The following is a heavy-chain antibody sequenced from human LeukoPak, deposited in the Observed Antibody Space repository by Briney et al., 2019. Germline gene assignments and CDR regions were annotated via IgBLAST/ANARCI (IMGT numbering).Heavy chain of an antibody. J-gene: IGHJ4*02. CDR1: GFTFSSYS. V-gene: IGHV3-21*01. Sequence: GGSLRLSCAASGFTFSSYSMNWVRQAPGKGLEWVSSISSSSSYIYYADSVKGRFTISRDNAKNSLYLQMYSLRAEDTAVYYCARGTTGVVGATWSNFDYWGQGTLVTVSS. CDR2: ISSSSSYI. D-gene: IGHD1-26*01. CDR3: ARGTTGVVGATWSNFDY.